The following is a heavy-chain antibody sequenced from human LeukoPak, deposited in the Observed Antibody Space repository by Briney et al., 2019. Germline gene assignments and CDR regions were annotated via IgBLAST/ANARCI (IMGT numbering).Heavy chain of an antibody. J-gene: IGHJ6*02. Sequence: GGSLRLSCAGSGFTFSDYYMSWIRQAPGKGLEWVSYISSSGSTIYYADSVKGRFTISRDNAKNSLYLQMNSLRAEDTAVYYCARVILDIVVVPAAKYYYYGMDVWGQGTTVTVSS. D-gene: IGHD2-2*01. CDR2: ISSSGSTI. CDR3: ARVILDIVVVPAAKYYYYGMDV. CDR1: GFTFSDYY. V-gene: IGHV3-11*01.